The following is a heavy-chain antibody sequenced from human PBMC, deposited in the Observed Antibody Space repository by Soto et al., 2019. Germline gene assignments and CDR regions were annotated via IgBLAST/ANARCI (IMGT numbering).Heavy chain of an antibody. J-gene: IGHJ4*02. CDR2: INAGNGNT. D-gene: IGHD2-15*01. Sequence: QVQLVQSGAEVKKPGASVKVSCKASGYTFTSYAMHWVRQAPGQRLEWMGWINAGNGNTKYSQKFRGRVTITRDTSASTAYMELSSLRSEDTAVYYCARGVVAATRSGKSLDYWGQGTLVTVSS. CDR1: GYTFTSYA. V-gene: IGHV1-3*01. CDR3: ARGVVAATRSGKSLDY.